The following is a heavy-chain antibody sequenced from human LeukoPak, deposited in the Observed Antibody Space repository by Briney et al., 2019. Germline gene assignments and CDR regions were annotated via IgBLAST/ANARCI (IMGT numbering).Heavy chain of an antibody. D-gene: IGHD6-6*01. CDR2: IIPILGIA. CDR3: ASTYRSSSGASFDY. CDR1: GGTSSNYI. Sequence: SVKVSCKASGGTSSNYIFSWVRQAPGQGLDWMGRIIPILGIADYAQKFQGRVTITADKSTSTAYMELSSLRSEDTAMYYCASTYRSSSGASFDYWGQGTLVTVSS. V-gene: IGHV1-69*02. J-gene: IGHJ4*02.